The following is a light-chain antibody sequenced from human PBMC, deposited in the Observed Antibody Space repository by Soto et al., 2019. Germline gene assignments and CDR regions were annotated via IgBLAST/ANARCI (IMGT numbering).Light chain of an antibody. J-gene: IGLJ2*01. CDR3: SSYTNSNTLV. CDR2: DVN. CDR1: TSDVGGYNH. V-gene: IGLV2-14*01. Sequence: QSALIQPASVSGSPGQSITISCTGTTSDVGGYNHVSWFQQHPVKVPKLMMYDVNNRPSGVSNRCSGSKSGNTASLTISGLQAEDEADYYCSSYTNSNTLVFGGGTKVTVL.